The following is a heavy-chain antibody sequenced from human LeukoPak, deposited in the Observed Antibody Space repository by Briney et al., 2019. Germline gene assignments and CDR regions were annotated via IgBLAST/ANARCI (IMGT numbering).Heavy chain of an antibody. V-gene: IGHV4-61*02. CDR1: GCSISSGSYY. CDR3: AVDYVVFYFEQ. J-gene: IGHJ4*02. CDR2: VYVSGST. D-gene: IGHD3-9*01. Sequence: PSETLSLTCTVSGCSISSGSYYWNWIRQPAGKGREWVGRVYVSGSTDSNPSLKSLVTMSMDMSKNQFSLELSSVTAADTAVYYCAVDYVVFYFEQGGQGNRVIVSS.